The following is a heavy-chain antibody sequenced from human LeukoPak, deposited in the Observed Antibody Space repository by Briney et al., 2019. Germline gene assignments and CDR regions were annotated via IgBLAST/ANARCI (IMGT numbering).Heavy chain of an antibody. CDR3: ARDGDILTGSFDY. D-gene: IGHD3-9*01. J-gene: IGHJ4*02. CDR2: IWYDGSNK. CDR1: GFTFSSYG. V-gene: IGHV3-33*01. Sequence: PGRSLRLSCAASGFTFSSYGMHWVCQAPGKGLEWVAVIWYDGSNKYYADSVKGRFTISRDNSKNTLYLQMNSLRAEDTAVYYCARDGDILTGSFDYWGQGTLVTVSS.